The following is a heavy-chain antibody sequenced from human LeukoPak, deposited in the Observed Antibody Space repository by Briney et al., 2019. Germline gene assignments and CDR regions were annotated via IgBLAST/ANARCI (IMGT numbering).Heavy chain of an antibody. Sequence: GSSEKVSCKASGGTFSSYAISWVRQAPGQGLEWMGRIIPILGIANYAQKFQGRVTITADKSTSTAYMELSSLRSEDTAVYYCARVIAVVSDYWGQGTLVTVSS. V-gene: IGHV1-69*04. J-gene: IGHJ4*02. D-gene: IGHD6-19*01. CDR1: GGTFSSYA. CDR2: IIPILGIA. CDR3: ARVIAVVSDY.